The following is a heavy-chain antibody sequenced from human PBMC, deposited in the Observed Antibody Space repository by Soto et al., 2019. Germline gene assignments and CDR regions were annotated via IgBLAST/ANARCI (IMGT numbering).Heavy chain of an antibody. CDR3: SRGLSSPSAPGI. J-gene: IGHJ4*02. CDR1: GGSVSSCCNY. CDR2: INNSGST. Sequence: QPQLQESGPGLLKPSETLSLTCTVSGGSVSSCCNYWGWVRQPPGKGLEWIGSINNSGSTSYNTSLRSRVSISADTPKNQFSLTLNSVTAADRAVYYCSRGLSSPSAPGIWGQGILVTVSS. D-gene: IGHD6-6*01. V-gene: IGHV4-39*01.